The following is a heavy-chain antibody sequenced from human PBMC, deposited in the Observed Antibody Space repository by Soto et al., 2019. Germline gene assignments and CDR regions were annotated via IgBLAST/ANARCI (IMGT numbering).Heavy chain of an antibody. J-gene: IGHJ1*01. D-gene: IGHD6-25*01. CDR3: ARGGSGWAEYFQH. Sequence: QVQLQESGPGLVEPSQTLSLTCTVSGGSIGSTDSYWSWIRRPPGKGLEWIGYIYYTGGTFYNPSLNSRLTISLETSSHPFSLTLTSVTATDTGIYYCARGGSGWAEYFQHWGQGTLVAVSS. V-gene: IGHV4-30-4*08. CDR2: IYYTGGT. CDR1: GGSIGSTDSY.